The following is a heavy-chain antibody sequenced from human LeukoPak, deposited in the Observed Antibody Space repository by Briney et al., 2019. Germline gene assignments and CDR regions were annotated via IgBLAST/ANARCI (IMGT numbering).Heavy chain of an antibody. V-gene: IGHV3-7*05. D-gene: IGHD3-3*01. CDR3: ARDYYDFWSGQLV. J-gene: IGHJ4*02. Sequence: RPGGSLRLSCAASGFTFSSYWMSWVRQAPGKGLEWVANIKQDGSEKYYVDSVKGRFTISRDNAKNSLYLQMNSLRAEDTAVYYCARDYYDFWSGQLVWGQGTLVTVSS. CDR1: GFTFSSYW. CDR2: IKQDGSEK.